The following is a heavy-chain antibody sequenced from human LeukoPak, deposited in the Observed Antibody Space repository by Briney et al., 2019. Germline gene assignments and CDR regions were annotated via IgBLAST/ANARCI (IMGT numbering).Heavy chain of an antibody. CDR1: GFTASSNH. CDR3: ARGGRGYSYGNLDY. J-gene: IGHJ4*02. CDR2: IYSAGGT. D-gene: IGHD5-18*01. V-gene: IGHV3-53*01. Sequence: TGGSLRLSSEDPGFTASSNHMSSVRQAPGKGLEWVSIIYSAGGTYYADSAKGRFTISRDSSKNMMYLQMNSLRAEDTAVYYCARGGRGYSYGNLDYWGQGTLVTVSS.